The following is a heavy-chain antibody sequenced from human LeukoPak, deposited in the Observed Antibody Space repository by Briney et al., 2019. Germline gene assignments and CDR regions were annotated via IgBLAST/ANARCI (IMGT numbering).Heavy chain of an antibody. J-gene: IGHJ4*02. CDR2: FSGSGGST. CDR1: GFTFSSYG. CDR3: ATGRSSTYYDY. Sequence: GGSLRLSCAASGFTFSSYGVSWVRPAPGKGLEWVSAFSGSGGSTYYADSVKGRFTISRDNSKNTLYLQMNSLRAEDTAVYYCATGRSSTYYDYWGQGTLVTVSS. V-gene: IGHV3-23*01. D-gene: IGHD6-13*01.